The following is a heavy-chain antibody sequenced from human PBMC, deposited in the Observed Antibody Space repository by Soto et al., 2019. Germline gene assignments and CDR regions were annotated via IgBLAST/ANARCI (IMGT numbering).Heavy chain of an antibody. V-gene: IGHV4-38-2*01. D-gene: IGHD2-2*01. CDR3: ARVYCSRIRRCDYYYYLMGV. Sequence: LSLTCAVSGYSISSGYYWGWIRQPPGKGLEWIGSIYHSGSTYYNPSLKSRVTISVDTSKNQFSLKLSSVTAPDTAVYYCARVYCSRIRRCDYYYYLMGVWGQGSTVSVSS. CDR2: IYHSGST. CDR1: GYSISSGYY. J-gene: IGHJ6*02.